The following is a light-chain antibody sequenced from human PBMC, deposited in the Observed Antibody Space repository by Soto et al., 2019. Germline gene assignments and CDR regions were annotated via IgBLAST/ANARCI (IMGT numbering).Light chain of an antibody. CDR1: QGISSY. Sequence: AIRMTQSPSSFSASTGDRVTITCRASQGISSYLAWYQQKPGKAPKLLIYAASTLQSGVPSRFSGSGSGTDFTLTISCLQSEDFATYYCQQYYTDFTFGGGTKGEIK. J-gene: IGKJ4*01. V-gene: IGKV1-8*01. CDR2: AAS. CDR3: QQYYTDFT.